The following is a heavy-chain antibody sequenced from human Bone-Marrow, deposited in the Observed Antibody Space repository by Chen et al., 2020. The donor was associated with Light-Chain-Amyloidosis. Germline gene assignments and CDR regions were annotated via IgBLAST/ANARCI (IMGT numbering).Heavy chain of an antibody. D-gene: IGHD5-12*01. J-gene: IGHJ4*02. CDR2: ISPGDSDA. Sequence: EVQLEQSGPEVKKPGESLKISCKGSGYTFPNYWIGWVRQMPGKGLEWMGVISPGDSDARYSPSFEGQVTISADKSITTAYLQWRSLKASDTAMYYCARRRDGYNFDYWGQGTLVTVSS. CDR1: GYTFPNYW. CDR3: ARRRDGYNFDY. V-gene: IGHV5-51*01.